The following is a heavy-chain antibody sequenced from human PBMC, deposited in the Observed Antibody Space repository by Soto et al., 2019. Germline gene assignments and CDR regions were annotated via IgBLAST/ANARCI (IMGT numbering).Heavy chain of an antibody. CDR3: ATGWEGSLTGTPTILVH. Sequence: PGGSLRLSCAASGFTFSRYAMSCVRQAPGKGLEWVSSISGSGGSTYYADSVKDRFTISRDNSKNTLYLQMNSLRAEDTAVYYCATGWEGSLTGTPTILVHWGQGTLVTVSS. CDR2: ISGSGGST. D-gene: IGHD1-20*01. J-gene: IGHJ4*02. V-gene: IGHV3-23*01. CDR1: GFTFSRYA.